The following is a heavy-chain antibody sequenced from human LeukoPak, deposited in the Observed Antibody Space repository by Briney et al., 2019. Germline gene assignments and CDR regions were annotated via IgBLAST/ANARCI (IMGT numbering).Heavy chain of an antibody. D-gene: IGHD1-20*01. J-gene: IGHJ4*02. V-gene: IGHV3-11*01. Sequence: PGGSLRLSCAVSGFTFSDYLTSWVRQAPGKGLEWVSYIGPSGTTLYYADSVKGRFTISRDDAKNSLYLQLSSLRAEDTAVYYCARASYNWSWGQGTLVTVSS. CDR1: GFTFSDYL. CDR3: ARASYNWS. CDR2: IGPSGTTL.